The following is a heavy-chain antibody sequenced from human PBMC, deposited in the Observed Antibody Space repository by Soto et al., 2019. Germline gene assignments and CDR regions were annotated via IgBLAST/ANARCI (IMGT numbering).Heavy chain of an antibody. J-gene: IGHJ4*02. CDR2: ISGSGGST. D-gene: IGHD6-19*01. V-gene: IGHV3-23*01. CDR3: AKSARLAVAGLPAFV. CDR1: GFTFSSYA. Sequence: PGGSLRLSCAASGFTFSSYAMSWVRQAPGKGLEWVSAISGSGGSTYYADSVKGRFTISRDNSKNTLYLQMNSLSAEDTAVYYCAKSARLAVAGLPAFVWGQGTLVTVSS.